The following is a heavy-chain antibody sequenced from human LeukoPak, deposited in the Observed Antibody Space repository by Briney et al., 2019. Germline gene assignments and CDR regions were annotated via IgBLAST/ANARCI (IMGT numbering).Heavy chain of an antibody. J-gene: IGHJ4*02. V-gene: IGHV4-34*01. Sequence: SETLSLTCGVSGETFSGYYWRWLRRPPGKGLEGIGEINQSGDTNYNPSFLSRVTMSVDASKKQFSLKVKSVTAADGAVYYCARSLSPYYDVTSAYWVWGYWGQGSLVIISA. CDR1: GETFSGYY. CDR2: INQSGDT. CDR3: ARSLSPYYDVTSAYWVWGY. D-gene: IGHD3-3*01.